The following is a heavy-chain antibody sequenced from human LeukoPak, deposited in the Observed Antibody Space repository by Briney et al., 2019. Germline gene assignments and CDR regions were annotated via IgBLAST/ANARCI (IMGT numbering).Heavy chain of an antibody. D-gene: IGHD2-21*02. J-gene: IGHJ4*02. V-gene: IGHV3-23*01. CDR3: AKGSCGGDCYSLLNYFDY. Sequence: GGSLRLSCAASGFTFSSYAMTWVRQAPGKGLEWVSLLSASGDSTYYTDSVKGRFTISRDNSKNTLYLQVNSLRAEDTALYYCAKGSCGGDCYSLLNYFDYWGQGTLVTVSS. CDR2: LSASGDST. CDR1: GFTFSSYA.